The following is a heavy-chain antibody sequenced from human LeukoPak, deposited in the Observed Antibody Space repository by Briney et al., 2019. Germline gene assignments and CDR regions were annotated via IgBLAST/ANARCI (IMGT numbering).Heavy chain of an antibody. CDR3: ARDGPHYDILTGYRYYYYYMDV. Sequence: ASVKVSCKASGGTFSSYAISWVRQAPGQGLEWMGGIIPIFGTANYAQKFQGRVTMTRDTSTSTVYMELSSLRSEGTAVYYCARDGPHYDILTGYRYYYYYMDVWGKGTTVTISS. D-gene: IGHD3-9*01. CDR1: GGTFSSYA. CDR2: IIPIFGTA. J-gene: IGHJ6*03. V-gene: IGHV1-69*05.